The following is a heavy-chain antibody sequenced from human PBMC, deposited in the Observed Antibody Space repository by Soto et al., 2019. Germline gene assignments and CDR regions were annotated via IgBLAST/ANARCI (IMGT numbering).Heavy chain of an antibody. CDR1: GFSLSTSGMR. J-gene: IGHJ4*02. D-gene: IGHD6-13*01. CDR2: IDWDDDK. CDR3: ARTIGYSSSWYWDYFDY. V-gene: IGHV2-70*04. Sequence: SGPTLVNPTQTLTLTCTFSGFSLSTSGMRVSWIRQPPGKALEWLARIDWDDDKFYSTSLKTRLTISKDTSKNQVVLTMTNMDPVDTATYYCARTIGYSSSWYWDYFDYWGQGTLVTAPQ.